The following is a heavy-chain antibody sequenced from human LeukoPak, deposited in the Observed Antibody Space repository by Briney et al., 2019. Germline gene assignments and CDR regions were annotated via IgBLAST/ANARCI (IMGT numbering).Heavy chain of an antibody. CDR3: AASKEFVSLRY. J-gene: IGHJ4*02. Sequence: ASVKVSCKASGGTFSSYAISWVRQAPGQGLEWMGGIIPIFGTANYAQKFQGRVTITTDESTSTAYMELSSLRSEDTAVYYCAASKEFVSLRYWGQGTLVTVSS. V-gene: IGHV1-69*05. CDR1: GGTFSSYA. D-gene: IGHD3-10*01. CDR2: IIPIFGTA.